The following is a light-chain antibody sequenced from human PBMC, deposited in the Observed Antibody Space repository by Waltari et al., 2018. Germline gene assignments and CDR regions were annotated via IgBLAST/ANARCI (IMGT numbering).Light chain of an antibody. CDR1: QSIFDPTNIQNY. J-gene: IGKJ2*01. CDR3: HQYYRAPYS. Sequence: DIVMTQSPDSLAVSLGERPTLRFKSSQSIFDPTNIQNYLSWFQQKPGQPPKLLIYWASTRESGVPDRFSGSGSGTDFTLTISSLQAADVAVYYCHQYYRAPYSFGQGTKLEIK. CDR2: WAS. V-gene: IGKV4-1*01.